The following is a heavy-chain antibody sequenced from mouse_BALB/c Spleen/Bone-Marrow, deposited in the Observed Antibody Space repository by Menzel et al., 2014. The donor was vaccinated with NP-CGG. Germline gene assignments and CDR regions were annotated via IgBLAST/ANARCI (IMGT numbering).Heavy chain of an antibody. Sequence: EVKLQESGPELVKPGASVKISCKASGYSFTGYFMNWVMQSHGKSLEWIGRINPYNGDTFYNQKFKGKATLTVDKSSSTAHMELRSLASEDSAVYYWAREGGYYYGSSPYFDVWGAGTTVTVSS. V-gene: IGHV1-20*02. D-gene: IGHD1-1*01. CDR2: INPYNGDT. J-gene: IGHJ1*01. CDR1: GYSFTGYF. CDR3: AREGGYYYGSSPYFDV.